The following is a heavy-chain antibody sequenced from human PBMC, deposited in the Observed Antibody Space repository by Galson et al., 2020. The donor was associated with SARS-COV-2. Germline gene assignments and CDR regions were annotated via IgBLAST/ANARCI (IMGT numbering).Heavy chain of an antibody. CDR3: ARAFPDTAMVRWWFDP. D-gene: IGHD5-18*01. V-gene: IGHV5-10-1*01. J-gene: IGHJ5*02. CDR1: GYSFTSYW. Sequence: HGESLKISCKGSGYSFTSYWISWVRQMPGKGLEWMGRIDPSDSYTNYSPSFQGHVTISADKSISTAYLQWSSLKASDTAMYYCARAFPDTAMVRWWFDPWGQGTLVTVSS. CDR2: IDPSDSYT.